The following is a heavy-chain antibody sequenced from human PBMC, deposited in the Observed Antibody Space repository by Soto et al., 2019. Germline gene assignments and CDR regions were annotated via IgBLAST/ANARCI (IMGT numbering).Heavy chain of an antibody. CDR2: IYYSGST. V-gene: IGHV4-59*08. D-gene: IGHD2-2*01. Sequence: QVQLQESGPGLVKPSETLSLTCTVSGGSISSYYWSWIRQPPGKGLEWIGYIYYSGSTNYNPSLNSRVTISVDTSKNQFSLKLSSVTAADTAVYYCARPVDCSSTSCSNWFDPWGQGTLVTVSS. CDR3: ARPVDCSSTSCSNWFDP. J-gene: IGHJ5*02. CDR1: GGSISSYY.